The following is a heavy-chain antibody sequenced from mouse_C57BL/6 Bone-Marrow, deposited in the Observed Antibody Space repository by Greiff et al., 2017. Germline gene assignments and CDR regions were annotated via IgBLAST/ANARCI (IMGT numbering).Heavy chain of an antibody. CDR3: TTFTSYYYGSSYVGY. CDR1: GFNIKDDY. CDR2: IDPENGDT. D-gene: IGHD1-1*01. J-gene: IGHJ2*01. Sequence: EVQLQQSGAELVRPGASVKLSCTASGFNIKDDYMHWVKQRPEQGLEWIGRIDPENGDTEYASKFQGKATRTADTSSNTAYLQLSSLSSDDTAVYCCTTFTSYYYGSSYVGYWGQGTTLTVSS. V-gene: IGHV14-4*01.